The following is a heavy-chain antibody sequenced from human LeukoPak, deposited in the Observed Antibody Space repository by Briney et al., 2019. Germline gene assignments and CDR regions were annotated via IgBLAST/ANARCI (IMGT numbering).Heavy chain of an antibody. Sequence: GGSLRLSCAGSGFTLGSYAMSWARQAPGKGLEWVSCISSSSSYIYYADSVKGRFTISRDNAKNSLYLQVSSLRAEDTAVYYCARGDGRGSYKDYYFDYWGQGILVTVSS. CDR1: GFTLGSYA. J-gene: IGHJ4*02. V-gene: IGHV3-21*01. CDR2: ISSSSSYI. D-gene: IGHD1-26*01. CDR3: ARGDGRGSYKDYYFDY.